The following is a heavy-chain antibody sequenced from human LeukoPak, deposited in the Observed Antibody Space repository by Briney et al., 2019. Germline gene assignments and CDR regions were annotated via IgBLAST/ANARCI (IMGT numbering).Heavy chain of an antibody. Sequence: GGSLRLSCAASGFTFSSYEMNWVRQAPGKGLEGVSYSSSSGSTIYYADSVKGRFTISRDNAKNSLYLQMNSLRAEDTAVYYCARGYCSGGSCYPIFAFDIWGQGTMVTVSS. D-gene: IGHD2-15*01. V-gene: IGHV3-48*03. CDR2: SSSSGSTI. CDR1: GFTFSSYE. J-gene: IGHJ3*02. CDR3: ARGYCSGGSCYPIFAFDI.